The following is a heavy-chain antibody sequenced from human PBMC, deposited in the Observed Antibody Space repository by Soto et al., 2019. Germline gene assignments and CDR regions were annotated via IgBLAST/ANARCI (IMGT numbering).Heavy chain of an antibody. D-gene: IGHD2-15*01. J-gene: IGHJ4*02. CDR1: GISVNNNY. CDR3: ARGYCSGGSCYVFDF. V-gene: IGHV3-53*01. Sequence: QTGGSLRLSCAASGISVNNNYMSWVRQAPGKGLEWVSVLYSNGGTHYADSLKGRFTISRDTSRNTVFLNMSSLRPEDTAVYYCARGYCSGGSCYVFDFWGQGTKVTVSS. CDR2: LYSNGGT.